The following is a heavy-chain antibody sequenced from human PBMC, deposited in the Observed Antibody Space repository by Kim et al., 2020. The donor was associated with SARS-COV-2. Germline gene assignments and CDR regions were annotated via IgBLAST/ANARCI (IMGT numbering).Heavy chain of an antibody. J-gene: IGHJ5*02. CDR3: ARGPRVIFGVGNWFDP. CDR1: GGSFSGYY. V-gene: IGHV4-34*01. Sequence: SETLSLTCAVYGGSFSGYYWSWIRQPPGKGLEWIGEINHSGSTNYNPSLKSRVTISVDTSKNQFSLKLSSVTAADTAVYYCARGPRVIFGVGNWFDPWG. D-gene: IGHD3-3*01. CDR2: INHSGST.